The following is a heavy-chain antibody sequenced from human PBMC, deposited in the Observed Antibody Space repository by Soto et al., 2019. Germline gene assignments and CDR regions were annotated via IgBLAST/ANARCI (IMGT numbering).Heavy chain of an antibody. CDR3: ARAHGGYYYYGMDV. CDR1: GGSFSGYY. D-gene: IGHD3-10*01. V-gene: IGHV4-34*01. Sequence: SETLSLTCAVYGGSFSGYYWSWIRQPPGKGLEWIGEINHSGSTNYNPSLKSRVTISVATSKNQFSLKLSSVTAADTAVYYCARAHGGYYYYGMDVWGQGTTVTVSS. CDR2: INHSGST. J-gene: IGHJ6*02.